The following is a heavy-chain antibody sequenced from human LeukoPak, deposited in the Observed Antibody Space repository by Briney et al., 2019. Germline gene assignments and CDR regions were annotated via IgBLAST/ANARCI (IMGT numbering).Heavy chain of an antibody. CDR1: GFTFSDYA. CDR2: ISGSDGGA. CDR3: AKNVALGYCSSTSCPIDP. J-gene: IGHJ5*02. D-gene: IGHD2-2*01. V-gene: IGHV3-23*01. Sequence: GGSLRLSCAASGFTFSDYAMNWVRQAPGKGLEWVSAISGSDGGAHYSDSVKGRFTISRDNSKNTLFLQTSSLRAEDTAIYYCAKNVALGYCSSTSCPIDPWGQGTLVTVSS.